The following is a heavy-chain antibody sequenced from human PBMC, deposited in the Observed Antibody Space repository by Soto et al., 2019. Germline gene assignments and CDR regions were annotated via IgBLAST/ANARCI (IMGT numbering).Heavy chain of an antibody. D-gene: IGHD3-22*01. CDR1: GYTFTSYG. CDR2: ISAYNGNT. J-gene: IGHJ3*02. CDR3: ARFTMIVVVIGNAFDI. V-gene: IGHV1-18*01. Sequence: ASVKVSCKASGYTFTSYGICWVRQAPGQGLEWMGWISAYNGNTNYAQKLQGRVTMTTDTSTSTAYMELRSLRSDDTAVYYCARFTMIVVVIGNAFDIWGQGTMVTVSS.